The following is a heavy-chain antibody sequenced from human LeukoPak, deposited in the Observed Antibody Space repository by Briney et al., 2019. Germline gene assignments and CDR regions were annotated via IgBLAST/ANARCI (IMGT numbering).Heavy chain of an antibody. CDR1: GFSFSNFS. V-gene: IGHV3-30-3*01. Sequence: GGSLRLSCAASGFSFSNFSMHWVRQAPGKGLEWVAVTSYDGTNKYYADSVKGRFTISRDNARNTLYLQMNSLRLEDTAVYYCARGGRGSAAGVAPRSFDIWGQGTMVTVSS. CDR2: TSYDGTNK. CDR3: ARGGRGSAAGVAPRSFDI. J-gene: IGHJ3*02. D-gene: IGHD3-3*01.